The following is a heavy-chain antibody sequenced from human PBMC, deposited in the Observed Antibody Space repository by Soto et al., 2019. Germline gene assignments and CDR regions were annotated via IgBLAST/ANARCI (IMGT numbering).Heavy chain of an antibody. D-gene: IGHD7-27*01. V-gene: IGHV1-8*01. CDR1: GYTFTSYD. J-gene: IGHJ6*02. CDR2: MNPNSGNT. CDR3: ATFGFNWGPRHSYGMDV. Sequence: QVQLVQSGAEVKKPGASVKVSCKASGYTFTSYDINWVRQATGQGLEWMGWMNPNSGNTGYAQKFQGRVTMTRNTSISTAYMELSSLRSEDTAVYYCATFGFNWGPRHSYGMDVWGQGTTVTVSS.